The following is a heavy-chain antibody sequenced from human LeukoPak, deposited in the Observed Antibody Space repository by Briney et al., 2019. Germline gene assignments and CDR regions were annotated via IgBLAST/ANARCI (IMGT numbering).Heavy chain of an antibody. CDR1: GGSFSGYY. Sequence: SETLSLTCAVYGGSFSGYYWSWIRQPPGKGLEWIGEINHSGSTNYNPSLKSRVTISVDTSKNQFSLKLSSVTAADTAVYYRARGSSWYYYDSSGYYHFDYWGQGTLVTVSS. V-gene: IGHV4-34*01. CDR2: INHSGST. D-gene: IGHD3-22*01. J-gene: IGHJ4*02. CDR3: ARGSSWYYYDSSGYYHFDY.